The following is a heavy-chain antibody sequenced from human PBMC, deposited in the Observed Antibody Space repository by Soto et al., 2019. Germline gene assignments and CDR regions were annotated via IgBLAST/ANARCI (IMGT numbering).Heavy chain of an antibody. Sequence: GASVKVSCKASGHTFTGYYIHWVRQAPGQGLEWMGWINPNSGGTNYAQKFQGWVTMTRDTSIGTAYMELSRLRSDDTAVYYCARGYTVTTGYYYYYMDVWGKGTTVTVSS. CDR1: GHTFTGYY. CDR3: ARGYTVTTGYYYYYMDV. D-gene: IGHD4-4*01. CDR2: INPNSGGT. J-gene: IGHJ6*03. V-gene: IGHV1-2*04.